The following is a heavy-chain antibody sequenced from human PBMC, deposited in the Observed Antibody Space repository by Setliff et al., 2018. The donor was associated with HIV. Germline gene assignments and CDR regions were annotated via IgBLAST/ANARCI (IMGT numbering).Heavy chain of an antibody. CDR2: IYTSGNT. CDR1: GGSIIISD. V-gene: IGHV4-4*09. D-gene: IGHD6-13*01. J-gene: IGHJ4*02. Sequence: PSETLSLTCTVSGGSIIISDWSWIRQPPGKGLEWIGCIYTSGNTNYDPSLKSRVTISVDASKNQFSLKLASVTAADTAVYFCARGRGSSSSWPIDYWGQGTLVTVSS. CDR3: ARGRGSSSSWPIDY.